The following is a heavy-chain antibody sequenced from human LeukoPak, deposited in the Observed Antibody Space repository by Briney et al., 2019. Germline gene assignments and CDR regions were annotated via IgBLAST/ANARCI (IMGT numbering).Heavy chain of an antibody. Sequence: GGSLRLSCAASGFTFSSYSMNWVRQAPGKGLEWVSSISSSSSYIYYADSVKGRFTISRDNAKNSLYLQMNSLRAEDTAVYYCARGNRGSSWFFMDVWGKGTTVTVSS. D-gene: IGHD6-13*01. CDR1: GFTFSSYS. J-gene: IGHJ6*03. V-gene: IGHV3-21*01. CDR3: ARGNRGSSWFFMDV. CDR2: ISSSSSYI.